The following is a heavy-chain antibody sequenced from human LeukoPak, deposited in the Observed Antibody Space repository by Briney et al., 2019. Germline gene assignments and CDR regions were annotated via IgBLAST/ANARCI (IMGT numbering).Heavy chain of an antibody. J-gene: IGHJ4*02. CDR2: IRSSGDTT. V-gene: IGHV3-23*01. D-gene: IGHD3-10*01. Sequence: GGSLRLSCAASGFTFNTYAVSWVRQAPGKGLEWVSGIRSSGDTTYYADSVKGRFTISRDSSKNTLYLQMNSLRPEGTAVYYCAKEVRESAWFYFDYWGQGTLVTVSS. CDR3: AKEVRESAWFYFDY. CDR1: GFTFNTYA.